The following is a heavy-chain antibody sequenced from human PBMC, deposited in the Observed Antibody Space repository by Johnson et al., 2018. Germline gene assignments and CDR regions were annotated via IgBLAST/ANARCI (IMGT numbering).Heavy chain of an antibody. J-gene: IGHJ6*02. V-gene: IGHV3-74*01. CDR1: GFTFSNYW. Sequence: EVQLLESGGGLVQPGGSLRLSCAASGFTFSNYWMHWVRQAPGKGLVWVSRINTDGSTTNYADSVKGRFTISRDNAKNTLYLQMNSLSAEDTAVYYCAGRGSGYDYYYYGMDVWCQGTTVTVSS. D-gene: IGHD5-12*01. CDR3: AGRGSGYDYYYYGMDV. CDR2: INTDGSTT.